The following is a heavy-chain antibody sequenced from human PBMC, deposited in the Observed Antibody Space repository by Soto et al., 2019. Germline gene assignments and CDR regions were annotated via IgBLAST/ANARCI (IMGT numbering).Heavy chain of an antibody. J-gene: IGHJ4*02. V-gene: IGHV3-23*01. D-gene: IGHD2-2*01. CDR2: ISAGSGNT. Sequence: EVHLLESGGGFVQPGGSLRLSCVASGFSFSSHAVTWVRQAPGKGLEWVSVISAGSGNTYYAESVKGRFTVSRDNSKNTLWLQMDSLRVEDTGLYYCARQKLKSSTWYGSLDSWGQGTLVTVSS. CDR3: ARQKLKSSTWYGSLDS. CDR1: GFSFSSHA.